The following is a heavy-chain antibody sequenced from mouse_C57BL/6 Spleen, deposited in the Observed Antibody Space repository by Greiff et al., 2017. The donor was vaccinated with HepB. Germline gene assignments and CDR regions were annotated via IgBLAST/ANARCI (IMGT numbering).Heavy chain of an antibody. CDR2: ISSGGDYI. V-gene: IGHV5-9-1*02. CDR3: TRGGYYYGSSSAWCAY. J-gene: IGHJ3*01. CDR1: GFTFSSYA. Sequence: EVQGVESGEGLVKPGGSLKLSCAASGFTFSSYAMSWVRQTPEKRLEWVAYISSGGDYIYYADTVKGRFTISRDNARNTLYLQMSSLKSEDTAMYYCTRGGYYYGSSSAWCAYWGQGTLVTVSA. D-gene: IGHD1-1*01.